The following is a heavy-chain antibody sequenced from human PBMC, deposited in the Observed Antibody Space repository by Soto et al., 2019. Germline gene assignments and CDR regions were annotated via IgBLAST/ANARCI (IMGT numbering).Heavy chain of an antibody. Sequence: GGSLRLSCAASGFTFSSYGMHWVRQAPGKGLEWVAVIWYDGSNKYYADSVKGRFTISRDNSKNTLYLQMNSLRAEDTAVYYCARDGKGIAARLGFYYYYYMDVWGKGTTVTVSS. J-gene: IGHJ6*03. V-gene: IGHV3-33*08. CDR2: IWYDGSNK. CDR1: GFTFSSYG. D-gene: IGHD6-6*01. CDR3: ARDGKGIAARLGFYYYYYMDV.